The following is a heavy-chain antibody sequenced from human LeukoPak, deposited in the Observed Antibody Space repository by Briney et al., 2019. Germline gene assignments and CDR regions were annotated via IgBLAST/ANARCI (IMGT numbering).Heavy chain of an antibody. Sequence: PGGSLRLSCAASGFTFGDHSMSWVRQAPGKGLEWVANIKEDESERYYVGSVQGRFTISRDNAKNSLYLQMNSLRAEDTAVYYCARDSLWFGELYYFDYWGQGTLVTVSS. D-gene: IGHD3-10*01. CDR3: ARDSLWFGELYYFDY. CDR1: GFTFGDHS. CDR2: IKEDESER. J-gene: IGHJ4*02. V-gene: IGHV3-7*01.